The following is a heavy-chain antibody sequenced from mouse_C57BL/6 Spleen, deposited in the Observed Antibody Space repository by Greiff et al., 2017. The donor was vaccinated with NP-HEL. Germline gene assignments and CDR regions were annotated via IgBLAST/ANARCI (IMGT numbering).Heavy chain of an antibody. D-gene: IGHD2-2*01. J-gene: IGHJ3*01. CDR1: GFTFSDYG. Sequence: EVKLVESGGGLVKPGGSLKLSCAASGFTFSDYGMHWVRQAPEKGLEWVAYISSGSSTIYYADPVKGRFTISRDNAKNTLFLQMTSLRSEDTAMYYCARILYGYDTAYWGQGTLVTVSA. CDR3: ARILYGYDTAY. CDR2: ISSGSSTI. V-gene: IGHV5-17*01.